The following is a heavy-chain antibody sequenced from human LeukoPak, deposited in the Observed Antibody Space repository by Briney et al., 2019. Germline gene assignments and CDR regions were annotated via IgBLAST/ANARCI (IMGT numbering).Heavy chain of an antibody. Sequence: GGSLILSCAASGFIFSDSPIHWVRQASGNGLEWVGRVRSKDDGYATGYAASVKGRLTISRDDSKNMVYLQMNSLKTEDTAVYYCTRQPQGTGTVDYWGQGTLVTVSS. V-gene: IGHV3-73*01. J-gene: IGHJ4*01. CDR1: GFIFSDSP. CDR2: VRSKDDGYAT. D-gene: IGHD3/OR15-3a*01. CDR3: TRQPQGTGTVDY.